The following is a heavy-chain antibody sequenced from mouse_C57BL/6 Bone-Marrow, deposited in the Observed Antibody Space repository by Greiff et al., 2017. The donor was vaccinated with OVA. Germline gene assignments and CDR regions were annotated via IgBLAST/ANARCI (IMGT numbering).Heavy chain of an antibody. V-gene: IGHV2-5*01. CDR2: IWRGGST. Sequence: QVHVKQSGPGLVQPSQSLSITCTVSGFSLTSYGVHWVRQSPGKGLEWLGVIWRGGSTDYNAAFMSRLSITKDNSKSQVFFKMNSLQADDTAIYYCAKKGNYVPYAMDYWGQGTSVTVSS. J-gene: IGHJ4*01. CDR3: AKKGNYVPYAMDY. CDR1: GFSLTSYG. D-gene: IGHD2-1*01.